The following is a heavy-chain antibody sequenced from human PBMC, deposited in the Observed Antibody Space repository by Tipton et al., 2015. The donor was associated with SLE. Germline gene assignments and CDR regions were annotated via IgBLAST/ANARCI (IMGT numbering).Heavy chain of an antibody. Sequence: LSCTVSGGSISSSSYYWNWIRQSPGKGLEWIGEINHSGSTNYNPSLKSRVTISVDTSKNQFSLKLSSVTAADTAVYYCARSEDYGDYEYWGQGTLVTVSS. CDR2: INHSGST. CDR3: ARSEDYGDYEY. D-gene: IGHD4-17*01. V-gene: IGHV4-39*07. CDR1: GGSISSSSYY. J-gene: IGHJ4*02.